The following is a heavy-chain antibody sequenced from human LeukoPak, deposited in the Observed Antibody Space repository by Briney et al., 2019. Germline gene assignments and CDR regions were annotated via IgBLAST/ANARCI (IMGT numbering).Heavy chain of an antibody. J-gene: IGHJ6*02. CDR1: GDTFTDYA. Sequence: SVKVSCKASGDTFTDYAISWVRQAPGQGLEWVGRVIPILGTANYAQRFQGRVTIIADKSTSTVYMELSSLTSEDTAMYYCVRDGWMDVWGQGTTVTVSS. CDR2: VIPILGTA. V-gene: IGHV1-69*04. D-gene: IGHD2-15*01. CDR3: VRDGWMDV.